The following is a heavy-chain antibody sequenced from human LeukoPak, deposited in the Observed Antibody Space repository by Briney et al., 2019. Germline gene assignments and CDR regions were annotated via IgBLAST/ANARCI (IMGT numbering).Heavy chain of an antibody. Sequence: GASVKVSRKASGGTFSSYAISWVRQAPGQGLEWMGGIIPIFGTANYAQKFQGRVTITADESTSTAYMELSSLRSEDTAVYYCASSRNSGSYHFDYWGQGTLVTVSS. J-gene: IGHJ4*02. CDR1: GGTFSSYA. V-gene: IGHV1-69*13. CDR2: IIPIFGTA. D-gene: IGHD1-26*01. CDR3: ASSRNSGSYHFDY.